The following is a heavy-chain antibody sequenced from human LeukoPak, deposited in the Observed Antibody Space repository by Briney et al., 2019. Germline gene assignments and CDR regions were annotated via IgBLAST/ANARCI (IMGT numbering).Heavy chain of an antibody. CDR1: GGTFSSYA. J-gene: IGHJ4*02. CDR2: IIPILGIA. V-gene: IGHV1-69*04. Sequence: VASVKVSCKASGGTFSSYAISWVRQAPGQGLEWMGRIIPILGIANYAQKFQGRVTITADKSTSTAYMELSSLRSEDTAVYYCARDLTPADTATAPTIDYWGQGTLVTVSS. D-gene: IGHD5-18*01. CDR3: ARDLTPADTATAPTIDY.